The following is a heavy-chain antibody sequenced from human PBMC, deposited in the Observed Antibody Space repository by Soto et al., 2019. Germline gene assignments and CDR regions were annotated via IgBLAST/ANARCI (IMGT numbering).Heavy chain of an antibody. CDR3: ARGKGPDSSGYHYYYYYGMDV. J-gene: IGHJ6*02. CDR2: IYYSGST. V-gene: IGHV4-59*01. CDR1: GGSISSYY. D-gene: IGHD3-22*01. Sequence: PSETLSLTCTVSGGSISSYYLSWIRQPPGKGLEWIVYIYYSGSTNYNPSLKSRVTISVDTSKNQFSLKLSSVTAADTAVYYCARGKGPDSSGYHYYYYYGMDVWGQGTTVTVSS.